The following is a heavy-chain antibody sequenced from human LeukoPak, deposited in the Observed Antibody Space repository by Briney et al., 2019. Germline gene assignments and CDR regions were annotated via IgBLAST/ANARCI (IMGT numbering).Heavy chain of an antibody. Sequence: NPGTSLRLSCAASGFSFSDSYMSWIRQAPGKGLEWVSYVSGSSHYTNYAVSVKGRFTISRDNAKNSLYLQMNSLRAEDTAVYYCARVGFGDSIPGYWGQGTLVTVSS. CDR2: VSGSSHYT. CDR1: GFSFSDSY. J-gene: IGHJ4*02. CDR3: ARVGFGDSIPGY. D-gene: IGHD3-16*01. V-gene: IGHV3-11*05.